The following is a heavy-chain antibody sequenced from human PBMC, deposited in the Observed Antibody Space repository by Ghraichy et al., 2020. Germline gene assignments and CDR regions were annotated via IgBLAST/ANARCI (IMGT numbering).Heavy chain of an antibody. CDR1: GYTLTELS. CDR3: ATPLPGIAAAGPIYFDY. V-gene: IGHV1-24*01. CDR2: FDPEDGET. Sequence: ASVKVSCKVSGYTLTELSMHWVRQAPGKGLEWMGGFDPEDGETIYAQKFQGRVTMTEDTSTDTAYMELSSLRSEDTAVYYCATPLPGIAAAGPIYFDYWGQGTLVTVSS. J-gene: IGHJ4*02. D-gene: IGHD6-13*01.